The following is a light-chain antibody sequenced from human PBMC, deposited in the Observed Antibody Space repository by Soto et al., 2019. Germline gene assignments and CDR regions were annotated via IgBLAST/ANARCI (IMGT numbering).Light chain of an antibody. CDR3: QQFNGYSWT. J-gene: IGKJ1*01. Sequence: DIQMTQSPSTLSASVGDRVTITCRASQSISDFLAWYQQKPGKAPKLLIYNASSLESGVPSRFSGSGSGTEFTLTITSLQPDDFATYYCQQFNGYSWTFGQGTKVEI. CDR2: NAS. CDR1: QSISDF. V-gene: IGKV1-5*03.